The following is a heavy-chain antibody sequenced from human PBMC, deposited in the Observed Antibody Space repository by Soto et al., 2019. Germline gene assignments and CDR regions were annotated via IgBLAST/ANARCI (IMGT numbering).Heavy chain of an antibody. CDR3: AIIGYNNDVDV. CDR1: GGTFSSYA. D-gene: IGHD1-20*01. Sequence: QVQLVQSGAEVKRPGSSVKVSCKASGGTFSSYAFSWVRQAPGQGLEWMGGIIPVFNSPSLAQNLHGRVTVTADKSTSTSYMELSALRFDDTAVYYCAIIGYNNDVDVWGQGTTVIVSS. J-gene: IGHJ6*02. V-gene: IGHV1-69*06. CDR2: IIPVFNSP.